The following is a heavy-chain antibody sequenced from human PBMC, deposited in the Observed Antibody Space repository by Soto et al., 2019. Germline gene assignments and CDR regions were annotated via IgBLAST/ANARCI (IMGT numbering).Heavy chain of an antibody. CDR1: GFTFSSYA. D-gene: IGHD3-22*01. Sequence: GESLKISCAASGFTFSSYAMSWVRQAPGKGLEWVSAISGSGGSTYYADSVKGRFTISRDNSKNTLYLQMNSLRAEDTAVYYCAKARHYYDSSGYYYDYWGQGTLVTVSS. CDR2: ISGSGGST. V-gene: IGHV3-23*01. J-gene: IGHJ4*02. CDR3: AKARHYYDSSGYYYDY.